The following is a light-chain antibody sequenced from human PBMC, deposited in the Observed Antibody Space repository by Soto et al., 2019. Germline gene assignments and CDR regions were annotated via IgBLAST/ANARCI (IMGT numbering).Light chain of an antibody. J-gene: IGLJ2*01. CDR2: EVN. CDR1: SSDVGNYNY. CDR3: SSYTTSSTWV. V-gene: IGLV2-14*01. Sequence: QSVLTQPASVSGSPGQSITISCAGTSSDVGNYNYVSWYQQLPGKAPRLMISEVNYRPSGVSNRFSGSKSGNTASLTISGLQAEDEADYYCSSYTTSSTWVFGGGTKLTVL.